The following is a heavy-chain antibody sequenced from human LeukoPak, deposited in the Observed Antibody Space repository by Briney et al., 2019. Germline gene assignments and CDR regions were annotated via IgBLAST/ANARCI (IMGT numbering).Heavy chain of an antibody. J-gene: IGHJ4*02. Sequence: ASVTVSCKASGYTFTGYYMHWVRQAPGQGLEWMGWINPNSGGTNYAQKFQGRVTMTRDTSISTAYMELSRLRSDDTAVYYCARLVGQDFRLDYWGQGTLVTVSS. V-gene: IGHV1-2*02. CDR3: ARLVGQDFRLDY. D-gene: IGHD3-10*01. CDR2: INPNSGGT. CDR1: GYTFTGYY.